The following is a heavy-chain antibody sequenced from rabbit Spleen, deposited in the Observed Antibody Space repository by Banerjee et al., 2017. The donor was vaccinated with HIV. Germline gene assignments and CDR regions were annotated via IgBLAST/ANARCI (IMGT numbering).Heavy chain of an antibody. CDR3: ARNYVNAFDP. D-gene: IGHD1-1*01. V-gene: IGHV1S40*01. Sequence: QSLEESGGGLVKPGGTLTLTCKASGIDFSSWYYMCWVRQAPGKGLELIGCIDTRDGDTDYANWPKGRFTISKTSSTTVTLQMTSLTAADTATYFCARNYVNAFDPWGQGTLVTVS. J-gene: IGHJ2*01. CDR1: GIDFSSWYY. CDR2: IDTRDGDT.